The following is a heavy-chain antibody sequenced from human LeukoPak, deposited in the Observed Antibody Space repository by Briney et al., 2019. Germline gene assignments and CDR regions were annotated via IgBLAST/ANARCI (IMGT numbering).Heavy chain of an antibody. V-gene: IGHV4-39*07. CDR1: GGSISSNNYY. CDR3: AKGNPFYDY. J-gene: IGHJ4*02. CDR2: IYTSGST. Sequence: SETLSLTCTVSGGSISSNNYYWGWIRQPPGKGLEWIGNIYTSGSTYYSPSLKSRVIISLDTSKNKFSLTLSSVTAADTAVYYCAKGNPFYDYWGQGTLVTVSS. D-gene: IGHD5/OR15-5a*01.